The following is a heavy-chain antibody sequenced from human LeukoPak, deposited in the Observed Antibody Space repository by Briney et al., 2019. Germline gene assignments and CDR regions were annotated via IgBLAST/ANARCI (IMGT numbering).Heavy chain of an antibody. CDR2: ISYDGSNK. D-gene: IGHD7-27*01. CDR1: GFTFSSYA. V-gene: IGHV3-30*04. J-gene: IGHJ4*02. Sequence: GGSLRLSCAASGFTFSSYAMHWVRQAPGKGLEWVAVISYDGSNKYYADSVKGRFTISRDNSKNTLYLQMNSLRAEDTAVYYCAREELGNFDYWGQGTLVTVSS. CDR3: AREELGNFDY.